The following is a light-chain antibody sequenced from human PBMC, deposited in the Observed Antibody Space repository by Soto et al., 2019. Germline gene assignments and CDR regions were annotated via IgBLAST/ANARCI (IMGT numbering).Light chain of an antibody. CDR3: MPTTRFPWT. V-gene: IGKV2-24*01. J-gene: IGKJ4*01. CDR2: KIS. CDR1: QSLVHSDGNTY. Sequence: DIVMTQTPLSSPVTLGQPASISCRSSQSLVHSDGNTYLSWLQQRPGQPPRLLIYKISTRFSGVTDRISGSGAGTDFTLELSRVEAEDVEVYYCMPTTRFPWTFGGGTKVEIK.